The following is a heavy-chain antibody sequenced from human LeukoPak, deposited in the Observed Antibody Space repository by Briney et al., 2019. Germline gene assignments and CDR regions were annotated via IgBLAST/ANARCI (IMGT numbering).Heavy chain of an antibody. CDR2: INHSGST. CDR3: ARANPYMEWGSRGNFGY. Sequence: KSSETLSLTCAVYGGSFSGYYWSWIRQPPGKGLEWIGEINHSGSTNYNPSLKSRVTISVDTSKNQFSLKLSSVTAADTAVYYCARANPYMEWGSRGNFGYWGQGTLVTVSS. V-gene: IGHV4-34*01. D-gene: IGHD3-3*01. J-gene: IGHJ4*02. CDR1: GGSFSGYY.